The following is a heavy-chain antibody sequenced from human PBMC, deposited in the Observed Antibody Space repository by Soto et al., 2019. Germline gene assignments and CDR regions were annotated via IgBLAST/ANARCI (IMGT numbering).Heavy chain of an antibody. CDR1: GFSFSTST. D-gene: IGHD1-1*01. CDR2: IGRTGIDR. CDR3: VCDDNRRY. V-gene: IGHV3-21*01. Sequence: EVQLVESGGGLVQPGGSLRLSCAASGFSFSTSTMNWVRQAPGKGLEFVSSIGRTGIDRYYIDSVKGRFTISRDNAQNSLYLQMNSLRAEDTALYYCVCDDNRRYWGQGTLVTVSS. J-gene: IGHJ4*02.